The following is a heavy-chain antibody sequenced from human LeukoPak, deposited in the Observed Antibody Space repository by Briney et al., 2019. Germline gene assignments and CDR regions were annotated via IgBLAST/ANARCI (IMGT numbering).Heavy chain of an antibody. CDR3: AKDRGYSGYDSGG. Sequence: GGSLRLSCAASGCTFSSYAMSWVRQAPGKGLEWVSAISGSGGSTYYADSVKGRFTISRDNSKNTLYMQMNSLRAEDTAVYYCAKDRGYSGYDSGGWGEGTLVTVSS. D-gene: IGHD5-12*01. J-gene: IGHJ4*02. CDR1: GCTFSSYA. V-gene: IGHV3-23*01. CDR2: ISGSGGST.